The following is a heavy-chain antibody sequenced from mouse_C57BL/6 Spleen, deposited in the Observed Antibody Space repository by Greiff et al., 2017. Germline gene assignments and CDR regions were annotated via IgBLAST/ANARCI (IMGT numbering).Heavy chain of an antibody. CDR3: ARMRFYYGSSYWYFDV. J-gene: IGHJ1*03. Sequence: QVTLKESGPGILQPSQTLSLTCSFSGFSLSTFGMGVGWIRQPSGKGLEWLAHIWWDDDKYYNPALKSRLTISKDTSKNQVFLKIANVDTADTATYYCARMRFYYGSSYWYFDVWGTGTTVTVSS. CDR1: GFSLSTFGMG. CDR2: IWWDDDK. D-gene: IGHD1-1*01. V-gene: IGHV8-8*01.